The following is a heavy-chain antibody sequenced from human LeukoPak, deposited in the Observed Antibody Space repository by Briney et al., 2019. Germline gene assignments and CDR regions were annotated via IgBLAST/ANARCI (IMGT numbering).Heavy chain of an antibody. D-gene: IGHD3-22*01. CDR1: GYTFTSYG. Sequence: ASVKVSCKASGYTFTSYGISWVRQAPGQGLEWMGWISAYNGNTNYAQKLQGRVTMTTDTSTSTAYMELRSLRSDDTAVYYCARDRYYYDSSGYPDYWGQGTLVTVSP. CDR2: ISAYNGNT. CDR3: ARDRYYYDSSGYPDY. J-gene: IGHJ4*02. V-gene: IGHV1-18*01.